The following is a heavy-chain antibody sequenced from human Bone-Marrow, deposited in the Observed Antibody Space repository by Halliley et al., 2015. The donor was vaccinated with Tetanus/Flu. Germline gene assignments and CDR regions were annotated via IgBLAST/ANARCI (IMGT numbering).Heavy chain of an antibody. CDR3: AREASSGWYIY. D-gene: IGHD6-19*01. V-gene: IGHV1-69*18. J-gene: IGHJ4*02. CDR1: GGPFSPFS. CDR2: IIPIFGTT. Sequence: QMQLVQSGAEVKKPGSSVKVSCTSSGGPFSPFSVSWVRQAPRQGLEWMGRIIPIFGTTNYSQSFQGRVTITADESTSTVFLDLNSLRSDDSAIYFCAREASSGWYIYWGQGTLITVSS.